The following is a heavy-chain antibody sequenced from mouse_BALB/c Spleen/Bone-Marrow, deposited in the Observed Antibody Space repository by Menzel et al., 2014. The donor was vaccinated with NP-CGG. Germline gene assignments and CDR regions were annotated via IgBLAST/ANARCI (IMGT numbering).Heavy chain of an antibody. CDR3: ARHRRRTYYFDV. V-gene: IGHV5-9-3*01. Sequence: EVQLVESGGGLVRPGGSVKLSCEASGFTFSNYAMYWVRQTPGQGLEWIGTIHRSSAYTYYAERLKGRFTMSRDNAKNTVYVEMSSLTAEDTAMYYCARHRRRTYYFDVWGAGTTLTVSS. CDR2: IHRSSAYT. CDR1: GFTFSNYA. J-gene: IGHJ1*01.